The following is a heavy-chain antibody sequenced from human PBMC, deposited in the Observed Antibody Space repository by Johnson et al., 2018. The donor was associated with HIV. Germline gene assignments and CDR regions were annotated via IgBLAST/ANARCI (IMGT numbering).Heavy chain of an antibody. Sequence: VQLVESGGGVVQPGGSLRLSCAASEFTFSSYGMHWVRQAPGKGLEWVAFIRFDGSNKYYVDSVKGRFTISRDSSKNTLYLQMNSLRAEDTAVYYCAKVGGRTVRLDAFDSWGQGIMVIV. CDR1: EFTFSSYG. CDR2: IRFDGSNK. J-gene: IGHJ3*02. V-gene: IGHV3-30*02. D-gene: IGHD1-14*01. CDR3: AKVGGRTVRLDAFDS.